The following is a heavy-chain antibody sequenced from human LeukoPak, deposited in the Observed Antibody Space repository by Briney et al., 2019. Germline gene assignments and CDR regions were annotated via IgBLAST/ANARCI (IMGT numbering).Heavy chain of an antibody. CDR2: IYHSGRT. D-gene: IGHD3-16*01. J-gene: IGHJ5*02. Sequence: PSGTLSLTCAVSCGSISSSNWWSWVRQPPGKGLEWIGEIYHSGRTNYNPSLKSRGTISVDTSKNQFSLKLSSVTAADTAVYYCARGRLWPNEAYNWFDPWGQGTLVTVSS. CDR1: CGSISSSNW. V-gene: IGHV4-4*02. CDR3: ARGRLWPNEAYNWFDP.